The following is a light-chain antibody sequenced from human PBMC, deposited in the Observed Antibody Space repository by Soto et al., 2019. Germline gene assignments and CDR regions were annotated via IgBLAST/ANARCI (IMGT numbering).Light chain of an antibody. V-gene: IGKV2-28*01. CDR3: MQALEIPHT. CDR2: LGS. Sequence: DIVMTQSPLSLPVTPGGTASISCRSSQSLLNSNGKYYLDWYLQKPGQSPQLLIYLGSNRASGVPDRISGSGSGTDFILRISRVEAEDVGYYYCMQALEIPHTFGQGTRLEI. J-gene: IGKJ2*01. CDR1: QSLLNSNGKYY.